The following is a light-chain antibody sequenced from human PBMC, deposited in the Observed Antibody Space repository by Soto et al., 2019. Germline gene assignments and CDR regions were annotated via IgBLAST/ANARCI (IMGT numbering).Light chain of an antibody. CDR1: SSNIGSNY. J-gene: IGLJ2*01. CDR3: AAWDDSLSGRV. CDR2: RNN. Sequence: QSVLTQPPSASGTPGQRVTISFSGSSSNIGSNYVYWYQRLPGTAPKLLIYRNNQRPSGVPDRFSGSKSGTSASLAISGLRSEDEADYYCAAWDDSLSGRVFGGGTKLTVL. V-gene: IGLV1-47*01.